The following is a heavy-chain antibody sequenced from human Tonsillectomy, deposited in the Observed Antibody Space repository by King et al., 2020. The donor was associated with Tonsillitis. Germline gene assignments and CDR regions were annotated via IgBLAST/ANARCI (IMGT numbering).Heavy chain of an antibody. J-gene: IGHJ4*02. D-gene: IGHD6-19*01. Sequence: VQLVQSGGSLVQPGGSLRLSCAASGFTFSSYAMSWVRQAPGKGLEWVSLISSSGGSTYYADSVKGRFTISRDNSNNTLYLQMNNLRAEETAEYYCAKDSGSGWQVDYWGQGTLVTVSS. CDR1: GFTFSSYA. CDR3: AKDSGSGWQVDY. V-gene: IGHV3-23*04. CDR2: ISSSGGST.